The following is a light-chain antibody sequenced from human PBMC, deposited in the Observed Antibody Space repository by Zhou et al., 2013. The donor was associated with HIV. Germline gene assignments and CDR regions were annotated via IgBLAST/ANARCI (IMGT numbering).Light chain of an antibody. V-gene: IGLV2-8*01. CDR3: SSYAGSNSFXV. J-gene: IGLJ2*01. CDR2: EVT. Sequence: QSALTQPPSASGSPGQSVTISRSGTSSDVGAYNYVSWYQQHPGKAPKLMIYEVTKRPSGVPDRFSGSKSGNTASLTVAGLQAEDEADYYCSSYAGSNSFXVFGGGTKLTVL. CDR1: SSDVGAYNY.